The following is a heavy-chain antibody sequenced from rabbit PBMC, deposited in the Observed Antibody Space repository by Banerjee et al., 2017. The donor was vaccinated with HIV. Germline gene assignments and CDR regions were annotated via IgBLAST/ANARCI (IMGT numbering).Heavy chain of an antibody. V-gene: IGHV1S45*01. CDR3: ARDYTVSGYGVYAFDL. J-gene: IGHJ4*01. CDR2: IDPVFGST. Sequence: QEQLEESGGDLVKPEGSLTLTCTASGFSFSSSYYMCWVRQAPGKGLEWIGYIDPVFGSTYYASWVNGRFTISSHNAQNTLYLQLNSLTAADTATYFCARDYTVSGYGVYAFDLWGPGTLVTVS. D-gene: IGHD1-1*01. CDR1: GFSFSSSYY.